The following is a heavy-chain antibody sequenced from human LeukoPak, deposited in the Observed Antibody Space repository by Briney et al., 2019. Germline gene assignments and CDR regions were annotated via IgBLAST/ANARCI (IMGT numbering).Heavy chain of an antibody. CDR2: INPNSGGT. D-gene: IGHD6-19*01. V-gene: IGHV1-2*02. Sequence: ASVKVSCKASGGTFSSYAISWVRQAPGQGLEWMGWINPNSGGTNYAQKFQGRVTMTRDTSIGTAYMELSRLRSDDTAVYYCARVRAVATHSAWYAYWGQGTLVTVSS. CDR3: ARVRAVATHSAWYAY. J-gene: IGHJ4*02. CDR1: GGTFSSYA.